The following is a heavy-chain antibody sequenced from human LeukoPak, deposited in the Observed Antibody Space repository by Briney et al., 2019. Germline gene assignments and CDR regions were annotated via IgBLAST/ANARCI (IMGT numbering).Heavy chain of an antibody. CDR1: GYTFTSYY. CDR2: INPNSGGT. Sequence: ASVKVSCKASGYTFTSYYIHWVRQAPGQGLEWMGWINPNSGGTNYAQKFQGWVTMTRDTSISTAYMELSRLRSDDTAVYYCARALGIAAAGRFYLGYWGQGTLVTVSS. V-gene: IGHV1-2*04. J-gene: IGHJ4*02. D-gene: IGHD6-13*01. CDR3: ARALGIAAAGRFYLGY.